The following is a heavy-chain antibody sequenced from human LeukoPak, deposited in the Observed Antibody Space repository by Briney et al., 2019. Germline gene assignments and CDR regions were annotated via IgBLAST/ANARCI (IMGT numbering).Heavy chain of an antibody. CDR1: GFTSSIYE. D-gene: IGHD2-15*01. J-gene: IGHJ4*02. CDR2: MSSRGSTI. V-gene: IGHV3-48*03. Sequence: GGSLRLSCAASGFTSSIYEMSWVRQAPGKGLEWLSYMSSRGSTISYADSVKGRFTISRDNAKNSLFLQMNSLRAEDTAVYYCARARTPDYWGQGTLVTVSS. CDR3: ARARTPDY.